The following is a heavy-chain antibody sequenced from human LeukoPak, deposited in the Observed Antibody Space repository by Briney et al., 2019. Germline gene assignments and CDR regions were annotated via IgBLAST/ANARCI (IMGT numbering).Heavy chain of an antibody. CDR3: ARLWVGYCSSTSCPGAFDI. CDR2: INHSGST. D-gene: IGHD2-2*01. V-gene: IGHV4-34*01. CDR1: GGSFSGYY. Sequence: SATLSLTCAVYGGSFSGYYWSWIRQPPGKGLEWIGEINHSGSTNYNPSLKSRVTISVDTSKNQFSLKLSSVTAADTAVYYCARLWVGYCSSTSCPGAFDIWGQGTMVTVSS. J-gene: IGHJ3*02.